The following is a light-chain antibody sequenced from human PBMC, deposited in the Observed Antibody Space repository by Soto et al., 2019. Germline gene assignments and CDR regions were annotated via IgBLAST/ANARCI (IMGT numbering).Light chain of an antibody. Sequence: IQLTQSPSSLSASIGDRVTITCRASQGISSFLAWYQQKPGKAPKLLIYAASTLQSGIPSRFSGSGSGPDFTLTISSLPPEDFATYYCQQLNIDSYPITFGQGTRLEIK. CDR2: AAS. V-gene: IGKV1-9*01. J-gene: IGKJ5*01. CDR3: QQLNIDSYPIT. CDR1: QGISSF.